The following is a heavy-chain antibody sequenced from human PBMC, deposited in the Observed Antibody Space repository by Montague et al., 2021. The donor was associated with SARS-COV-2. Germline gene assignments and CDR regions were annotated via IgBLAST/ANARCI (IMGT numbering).Heavy chain of an antibody. V-gene: IGHV4-34*01. J-gene: IGHJ5*02. CDR2: INHSGST. D-gene: IGHD3-9*01. Sequence: SETLSLTCAVYGGSFSGYYWSWIRQPPGKGLEWIGEINHSGSTNYNPSFKSRVTISVDTSKNQFSLKLSSVTAADTAVYYCARERYSFSLTTGPTWFDPWGQGTLVTVSS. CDR3: ARERYSFSLTTGPTWFDP. CDR1: GGSFSGYY.